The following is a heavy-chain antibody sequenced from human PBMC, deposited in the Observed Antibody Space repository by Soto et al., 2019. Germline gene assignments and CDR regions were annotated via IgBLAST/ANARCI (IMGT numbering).Heavy chain of an antibody. Sequence: SETLSLTCAVSGGSISSGNWWTWVRQPPGKGLEWIGYIYYSGGTYYNPSLKSRVTISVDTSKNQFSLKLSSVTAADTAVYYCARDDVLVPAAILWGQGTLVTVSS. CDR1: GGSISSGNW. D-gene: IGHD2-2*01. J-gene: IGHJ4*02. CDR3: ARDDVLVPAAIL. V-gene: IGHV4-30-4*01. CDR2: IYYSGGT.